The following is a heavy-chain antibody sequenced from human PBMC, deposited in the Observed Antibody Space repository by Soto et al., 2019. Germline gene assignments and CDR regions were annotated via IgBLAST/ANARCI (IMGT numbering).Heavy chain of an antibody. Sequence: PGGSLRLSCAASGFTFSSHGMHWVRQAPGKGLEWVAVIWYDGSNKYYADSVKGRFTISRDNSKNTLYLQMNSLRAEDTAVYYCARGTPYYYDSSGYSDAFDIWGQGTMVTVS. D-gene: IGHD3-22*01. J-gene: IGHJ3*02. CDR1: GFTFSSHG. V-gene: IGHV3-33*01. CDR2: IWYDGSNK. CDR3: ARGTPYYYDSSGYSDAFDI.